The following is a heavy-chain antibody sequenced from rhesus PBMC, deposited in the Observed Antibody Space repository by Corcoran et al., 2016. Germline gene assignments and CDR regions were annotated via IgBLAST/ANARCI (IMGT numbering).Heavy chain of an antibody. CDR3: ARALLY. V-gene: IGHV1-200*01. Sequence: QVQLVQSGAEVKKPGASVKLSCKASGHTFTSYSINWVRQAPGQGLEWEGWITPSNVNTGYAPSVQGRGTMTRDTSTSTAYMGLSSLRSEDTAVYYCARALLYWGQGVLVTVSS. J-gene: IGHJ4*01. CDR1: GHTFTSYS. D-gene: IGHD2-15*01. CDR2: ITPSNVNT.